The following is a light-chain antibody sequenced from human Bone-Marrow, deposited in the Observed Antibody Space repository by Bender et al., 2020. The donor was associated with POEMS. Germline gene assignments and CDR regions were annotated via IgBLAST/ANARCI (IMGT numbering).Light chain of an antibody. CDR3: AAWDDTLNGPV. CDR2: NDY. CDR1: SPNIGSNT. J-gene: IGLJ3*02. V-gene: IGLV1-44*01. Sequence: HSVLTQPPSASGTPGQRVTISCSGSSPNIGSNTVNWYQQLPGTAPKLLMYNDYQRPSGVPARFSGSKSGTSASLDISGLQSEDEADYYCAAWDDTLNGPVFGGGTKLTVL.